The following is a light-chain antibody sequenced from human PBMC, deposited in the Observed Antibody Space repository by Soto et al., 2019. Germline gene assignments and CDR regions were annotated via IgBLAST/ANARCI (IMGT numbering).Light chain of an antibody. Sequence: QSALTQPASVSGSPGQSITISCTGTSSDVGGHNYVSWYQQHPGKAPKVIIFEVRKRPSGVSNRFSGSKSGDTASLTISGLQAEDEADYYCSSYRSSTTFVFGTGTKVTVL. V-gene: IGLV2-14*01. CDR3: SSYRSSTTFV. J-gene: IGLJ1*01. CDR2: EVR. CDR1: SSDVGGHNY.